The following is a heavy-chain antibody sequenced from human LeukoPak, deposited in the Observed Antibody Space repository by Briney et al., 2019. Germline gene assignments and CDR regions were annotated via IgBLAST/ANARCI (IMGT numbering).Heavy chain of an antibody. V-gene: IGHV3-23*01. CDR3: ARSLDCSSTSCYDDWAHRWFDP. J-gene: IGHJ5*02. Sequence: GGSLRLSCAASGFTFSSYAMSWVRQAPGKGLEWVSAISGSGGSTYYADSVKGRFTISRDNSKNTLYLQMNSLRAEDTAVYYCARSLDCSSTSCYDDWAHRWFDPWGQGTLVTVSS. D-gene: IGHD2-2*01. CDR1: GFTFSSYA. CDR2: ISGSGGST.